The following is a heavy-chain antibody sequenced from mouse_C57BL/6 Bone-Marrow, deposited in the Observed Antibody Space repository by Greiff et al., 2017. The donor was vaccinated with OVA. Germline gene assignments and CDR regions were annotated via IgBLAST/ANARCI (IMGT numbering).Heavy chain of an antibody. CDR3: ARSGWYGY. V-gene: IGHV1-59*01. CDR1: GYTFTSYW. J-gene: IGHJ2*01. Sequence: QVQLKQPGAELVRPGTSVKLSCKASGYTFTSYWMHWVKQRPGKGLEWIGVIDPSDSYTNYNQKFKGKATLTVDTSSSTAYMQLSSLTSEDSAVYYCARSGWYGYWGQGTTLTVSS. CDR2: IDPSDSYT. D-gene: IGHD2-10*02.